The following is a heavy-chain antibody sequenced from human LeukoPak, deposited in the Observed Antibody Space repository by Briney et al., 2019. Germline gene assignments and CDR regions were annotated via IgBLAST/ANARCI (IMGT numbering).Heavy chain of an antibody. J-gene: IGHJ4*02. CDR3: AKLRGGDGYKDSFDY. CDR1: GFTFSSYA. V-gene: IGHV3-23*01. Sequence: PGGSLRLSCAASGFTFSSYAMTWVRQAPGKGLEWVSTISNSGGSTYYADSVKGRFTISRDSSKNTLYLQMNSLRAEGTALYYCAKLRGGDGYKDSFDYWGQGTLVTVSS. D-gene: IGHD5-24*01. CDR2: ISNSGGST.